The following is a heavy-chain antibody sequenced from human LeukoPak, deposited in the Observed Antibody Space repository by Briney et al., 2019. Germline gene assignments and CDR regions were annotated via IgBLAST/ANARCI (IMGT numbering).Heavy chain of an antibody. V-gene: IGHV3-74*01. D-gene: IGHD3-10*01. CDR1: GFAFNRYW. Sequence: GGSLRLSCAASGFAFNRYWMQWVRQAPGKGLVWVSHITSDGSSTSYADSVKGRLTTSRDNAKSTLYLQMNSLRAEDTAVYYCVRDNYGVDYWGQGTLVTVSS. CDR2: ITSDGSST. CDR3: VRDNYGVDY. J-gene: IGHJ4*02.